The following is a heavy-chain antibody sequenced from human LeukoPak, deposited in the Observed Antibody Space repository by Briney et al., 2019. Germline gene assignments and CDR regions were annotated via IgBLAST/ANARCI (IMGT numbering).Heavy chain of an antibody. V-gene: IGHV3-74*01. D-gene: IGHD3-10*01. J-gene: IGHJ6*02. CDR3: ASSYYYGSGTLNAGMDV. CDR2: INSDGSST. Sequence: PGGSLRLSCAASGFTFSSYWMHWVRQAPGKGLVWVSCINSDGSSTSYADSVKGRFTISRDNAKNTLYLQMNSLRAEDTAVYYCASSYYYGSGTLNAGMDVWGQGTTVTVSS. CDR1: GFTFSSYW.